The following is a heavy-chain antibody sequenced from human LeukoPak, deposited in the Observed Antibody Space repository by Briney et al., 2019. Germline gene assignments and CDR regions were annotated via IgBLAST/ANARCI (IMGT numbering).Heavy chain of an antibody. CDR1: GYTFTGYY. CDR2: INPNSGGT. V-gene: IGHV1-2*02. CDR3: ARGGRTIFGTGGHYSYYYMDV. D-gene: IGHD3-3*01. Sequence: ASVKVSCKASGYTFTGYYMHWVRQAPGQGLEWMGWINPNSGGTNYAQKFQGRVTMTRDTSISTAYMELSRLRSDDTAVYYCARGGRTIFGTGGHYSYYYMDVWGKGTTVTVSS. J-gene: IGHJ6*03.